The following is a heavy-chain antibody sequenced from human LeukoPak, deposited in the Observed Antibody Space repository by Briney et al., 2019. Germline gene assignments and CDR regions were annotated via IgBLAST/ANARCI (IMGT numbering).Heavy chain of an antibody. J-gene: IGHJ4*02. CDR3: ASQLWFGESYFDY. CDR1: GFTFSSYS. CDR2: ISSSSSYI. D-gene: IGHD3-10*01. Sequence: GGSLRLSCAASGFTFSSYSMNWVRQAPGKGLEWVSSISSSSSYIYYADSVKGRFTISRDNAKNSLYPQMNSLRAEDTAVYYCASQLWFGESYFDYWGQGTLVTVSS. V-gene: IGHV3-21*01.